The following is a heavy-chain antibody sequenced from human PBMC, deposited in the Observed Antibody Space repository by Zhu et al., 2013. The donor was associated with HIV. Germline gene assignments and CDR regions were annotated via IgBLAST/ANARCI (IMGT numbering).Heavy chain of an antibody. CDR3: ARSLGLTFGVVV. Sequence: QEQLVQSGAEVRKPGASVRVSCKSSGYAFVGYYMHWVRQAPGQGFEWMGWINPDSGATDYAQRFLGRVSITRDTSIDTAFMEVRRLTPDDTAVYYCARSLGLTFGVVVWGQGTQVTVSS. V-gene: IGHV1-2*02. CDR2: INPDSGAT. J-gene: IGHJ4*02. CDR1: GYAFVGYY. D-gene: IGHD3-3*01.